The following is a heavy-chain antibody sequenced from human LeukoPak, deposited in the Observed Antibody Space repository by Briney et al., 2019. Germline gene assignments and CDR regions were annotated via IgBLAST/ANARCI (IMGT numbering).Heavy chain of an antibody. CDR3: ARMYYHDSSDYYWAPDY. J-gene: IGHJ4*02. CDR2: IYSGGST. D-gene: IGHD3-22*01. CDR1: GFTVSSNY. V-gene: IGHV3-66*01. Sequence: GGSLRLSCAASGFTVSSNYMSWVRQAPGKGLEWVSVIYSGGSTYYADSVKGRFTISRDNAKNTLYLQMNSLRAEDTAVYYCARMYYHDSSDYYWAPDYWGQGTLVTVSS.